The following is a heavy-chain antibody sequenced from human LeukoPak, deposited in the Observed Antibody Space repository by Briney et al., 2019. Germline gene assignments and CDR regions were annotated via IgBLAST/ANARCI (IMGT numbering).Heavy chain of an antibody. J-gene: IGHJ6*02. CDR3: ARDPGITGTTHYYYYGMDV. Sequence: SVKVSCKASGGTFSSYAISWVRQAPGQGLEWMGGIIPIFGTANYAQKFQGRVTITADESTSTAYMELSSLRSEDTAVYYCARDPGITGTTHYYYYGMDVWGQGTTVAVSS. CDR2: IIPIFGTA. D-gene: IGHD1-7*01. CDR1: GGTFSSYA. V-gene: IGHV1-69*13.